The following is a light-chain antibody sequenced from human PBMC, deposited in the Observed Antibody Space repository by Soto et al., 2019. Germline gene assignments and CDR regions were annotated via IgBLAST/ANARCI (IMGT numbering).Light chain of an antibody. J-gene: IGKJ4*01. V-gene: IGKV1-9*01. CDR2: AAS. CDR1: QGITSH. Sequence: DIQLTQSQSFLSASVGDRVTITCRASQGITSHLAWYQQKPGKAPKLLIDAASTLQSGVPSRFSGSGSGTEFTLTISSLQPEDFATYYCQQLYSYPITFGGGTKVDIK. CDR3: QQLYSYPIT.